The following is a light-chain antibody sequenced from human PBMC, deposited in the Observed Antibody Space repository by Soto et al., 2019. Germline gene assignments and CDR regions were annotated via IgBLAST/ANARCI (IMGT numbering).Light chain of an antibody. V-gene: IGLV8-61*01. CDR2: NTN. J-gene: IGLJ3*02. Sequence: QAVVTQEPSFSVSPGGTVTLTCGLSSDSVSTSYYPSWYQQTPGQAPRTLIYNTNTRSSGVPDRFSGSILGNKAALTITGAQADDESDYYCVLYMGSGIWGFGGGTKLTVL. CDR1: SDSVSTSYY. CDR3: VLYMGSGIWG.